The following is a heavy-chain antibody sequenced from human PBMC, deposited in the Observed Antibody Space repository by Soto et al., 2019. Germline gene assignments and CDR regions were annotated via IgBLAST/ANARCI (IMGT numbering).Heavy chain of an antibody. CDR3: ARGQEDRIAAAVNFDY. CDR2: INHSGST. CDR1: GGSFSGYY. V-gene: IGHV4-34*01. Sequence: SETLSLTCAVYGGSFSGYYWSWIRQPPGKGLEWIGEINHSGSTNYNPSLKSRVTISVDTSKNQFSLKLSSVTAADTAVYYCARGQEDRIAAAVNFDYWGQGTLVTVSS. D-gene: IGHD6-13*01. J-gene: IGHJ4*02.